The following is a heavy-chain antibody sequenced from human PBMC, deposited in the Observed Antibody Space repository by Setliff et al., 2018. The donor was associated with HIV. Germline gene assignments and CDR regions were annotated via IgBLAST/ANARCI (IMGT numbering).Heavy chain of an antibody. D-gene: IGHD1-26*01. CDR3: ARTMGVTYFDY. CDR2: IYASGRT. V-gene: IGHV4-61*02. Sequence: SETLSLTCTVSGGSISTGGYYWSWIRQPAGKGLEWIGRIYASGRTNYNPSLKSRVTLSVDTPENQFSLKLSSVTAADTAVYYCARTMGVTYFDYWGQGTQVTVSS. J-gene: IGHJ4*02. CDR1: GGSISTGGYY.